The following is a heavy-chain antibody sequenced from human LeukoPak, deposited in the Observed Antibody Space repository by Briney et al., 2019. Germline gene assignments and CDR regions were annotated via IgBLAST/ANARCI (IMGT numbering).Heavy chain of an antibody. J-gene: IGHJ2*01. V-gene: IGHV4-39*01. CDR3: ARRHLILWIWYFDL. D-gene: IGHD3-10*01. CDR1: GGSISSSSYY. CDR2: IYYSGST. Sequence: SETLSLTCTVSGGSISSSSYYWGWIRQPPGKGLEWIGSIYYSGSTYYNPSLKSRVTISVDTSKNQFSLKLSSVTAADTAVYYCARRHLILWIWYFDLWGRGTLVTVSS.